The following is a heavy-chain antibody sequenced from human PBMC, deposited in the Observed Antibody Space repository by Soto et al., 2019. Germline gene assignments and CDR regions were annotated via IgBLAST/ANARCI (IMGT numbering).Heavy chain of an antibody. J-gene: IGHJ4*02. CDR1: GLTVSSSY. CDR3: VRPFIVGGSTLGY. V-gene: IGHV3-66*04. CDR2: IYSAGST. Sequence: PGGSLRLSCAASGLTVSSSYMSWVRQAPGKGLQWVSVIYSAGSTYYANSVKGRFTISRDISTNMVYLQMNTLRAEDTAVYYCVRPFIVGGSTLGYWGQGALVTVSS. D-gene: IGHD1-26*01.